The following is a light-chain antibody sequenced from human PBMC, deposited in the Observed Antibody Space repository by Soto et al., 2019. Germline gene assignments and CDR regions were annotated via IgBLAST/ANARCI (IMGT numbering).Light chain of an antibody. CDR2: DAS. V-gene: IGKV3-15*01. J-gene: IGKJ2*01. CDR3: QQYSNWPPLYT. Sequence: EIVMTQSPATLSVSPGERATLSCRASQSVSSYLAWYQQKHGLPPRLLIYDASTRATGIPDRFSGSGSGTDFTLTISSLQSADFAVYYGQQYSNWPPLYTCGRGTKLEIK. CDR1: QSVSSY.